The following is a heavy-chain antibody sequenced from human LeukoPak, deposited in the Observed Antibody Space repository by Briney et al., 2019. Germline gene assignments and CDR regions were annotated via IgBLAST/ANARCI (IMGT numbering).Heavy chain of an antibody. J-gene: IGHJ3*02. Sequence: GGSLRLSCAASGFTFSSYWMSWVRQAPGKGLEWVANIKQDGSEKYYVDSVKGRFTISRDNSKNSLYLQMNSLRAEDTALYYCAKDMLRYSSSWLRAFDIWGQGTMVTVSS. CDR1: GFTFSSYW. D-gene: IGHD6-13*01. CDR3: AKDMLRYSSSWLRAFDI. CDR2: IKQDGSEK. V-gene: IGHV3-7*03.